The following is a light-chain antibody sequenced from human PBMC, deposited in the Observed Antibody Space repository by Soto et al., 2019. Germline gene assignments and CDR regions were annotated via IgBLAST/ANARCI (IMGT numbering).Light chain of an antibody. J-gene: IGLJ1*01. CDR3: CSSAPESTYV. CDR2: KGT. Sequence: ALAQPASVSGSPGQSITISCTGTSSDVGAYNSVSWYQQHPHKAPQVIIYKGTQRPSGVSNRFSGSTSGNAASLTISGLQADDEADYFCCSSAPESTYVFGSGTKVTLL. V-gene: IGLV2-23*01. CDR1: SSDVGAYNS.